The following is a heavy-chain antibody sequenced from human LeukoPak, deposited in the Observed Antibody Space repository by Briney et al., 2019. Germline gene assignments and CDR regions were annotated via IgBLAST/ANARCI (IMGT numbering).Heavy chain of an antibody. CDR2: ISGSGGST. CDR3: AKVSADYDILTGYYWPDY. CDR1: GFTFSGYA. D-gene: IGHD3-9*01. Sequence: GGSLRLSCAASGFTFSGYAMSWVRQAPGQGREWVSAISGSGGSTYHADSVKGRFTIPRDKSKNTPYLQMNSLRAEDTAVYYSAKVSADYDILTGYYWPDYWGQGTLVTVSS. J-gene: IGHJ4*02. V-gene: IGHV3-23*01.